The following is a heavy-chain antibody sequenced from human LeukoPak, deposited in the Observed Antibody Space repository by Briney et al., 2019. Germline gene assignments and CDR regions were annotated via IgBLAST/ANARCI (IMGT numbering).Heavy chain of an antibody. CDR3: ASSTLPSSSLTLRDY. CDR1: GGSVSSGSYY. CDR2: IYYSGST. D-gene: IGHD6-13*01. V-gene: IGHV4-61*01. Sequence: SETLSLTCTVSGGSVSSGSYYWSWIRQPPGKGLEWIGYIYYSGSTNYNPSLKSRVTISVDTSKNQFSLKLSSVTAADTAVYYCASSTLPSSSLTLRDYWGQGTLVTVSS. J-gene: IGHJ4*02.